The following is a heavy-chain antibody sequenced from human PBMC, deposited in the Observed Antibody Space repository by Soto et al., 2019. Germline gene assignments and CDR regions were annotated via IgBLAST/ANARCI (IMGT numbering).Heavy chain of an antibody. D-gene: IGHD3-16*01. V-gene: IGHV4-30-2*01. CDR3: ARGGARNWFDP. CDR1: GGSISSGGYS. J-gene: IGHJ5*02. CDR2: IYHSGST. Sequence: SETLSLTCAVSGGSISSGGYSWSWIRQPPGKGLEWVGYIYHSGSTYYNPSLKSRVTISVDRSKNQFSLKLSSVTAADTAVYYCARGGARNWFDPWGQGTLVTVSS.